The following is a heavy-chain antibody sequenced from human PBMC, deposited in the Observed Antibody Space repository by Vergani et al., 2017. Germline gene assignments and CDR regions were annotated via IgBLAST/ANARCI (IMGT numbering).Heavy chain of an antibody. CDR1: GGSFSGYY. Sequence: VQLQQWGAGLLKPSETLSLTCDVYGGSFSGYYWSWIRQPPGKGLGWVSAISGSGGSTNYADYVKGRFTISRDNSKTTLYLQMNSLRAEDTAVYYCAKFRVGYYDSSVDLYFDLWGRGTLVTVSS. CDR3: AKFRVGYYDSSVDLYFDL. D-gene: IGHD3-22*01. V-gene: IGHV3-23*01. CDR2: ISGSGGST. J-gene: IGHJ2*01.